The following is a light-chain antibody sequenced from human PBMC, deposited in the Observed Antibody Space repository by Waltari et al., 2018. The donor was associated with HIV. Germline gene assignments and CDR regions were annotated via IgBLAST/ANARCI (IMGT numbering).Light chain of an antibody. V-gene: IGKV1-5*03. Sequence: DIQMTQSPSSLSASVGDRVTITCRASVRVSSSLAWYLQKPGKAPNLLIYRASTFESGVPSRFSGSGSGTEFTRTISSRQPDDFATYYCQQYISYPFTFGGGTKVEIK. J-gene: IGKJ4*01. CDR3: QQYISYPFT. CDR2: RAS. CDR1: VRVSSS.